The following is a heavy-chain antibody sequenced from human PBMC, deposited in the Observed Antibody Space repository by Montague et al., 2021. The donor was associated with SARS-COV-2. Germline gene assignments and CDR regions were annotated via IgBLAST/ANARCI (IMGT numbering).Heavy chain of an antibody. CDR3: ARGGYYDSSGYSLLYYYYGMDV. D-gene: IGHD3-22*01. CDR2: IYYSGST. J-gene: IGHJ6*02. V-gene: IGHV4-31*03. CDR1: GASISSGRYY. Sequence: TLSLTCTVSGASISSGRYYWSWIRQHPGKGLEWIGYIYYSGSTYYNPSLKSRVTISVDTSKNQFSLKLSSVTAADTAVYYCARGGYYDSSGYSLLYYYYGMDVWGQGNTGTVSS.